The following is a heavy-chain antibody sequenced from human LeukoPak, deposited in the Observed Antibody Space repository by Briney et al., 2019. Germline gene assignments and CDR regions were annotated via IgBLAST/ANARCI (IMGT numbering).Heavy chain of an antibody. CDR3: ASPRTGYGDYSMDV. J-gene: IGHJ6*02. D-gene: IGHD4-17*01. Sequence: ASVKVSCKASGGTFSSYAISWVRQAPGQGLEWMGGIIPIFGTANYAQKFQGRVTITADESTSTAYMELSSLRSEDTAVYYCASPRTGYGDYSMDVWGQGTTVTVSS. CDR1: GGTFSSYA. CDR2: IIPIFGTA. V-gene: IGHV1-69*13.